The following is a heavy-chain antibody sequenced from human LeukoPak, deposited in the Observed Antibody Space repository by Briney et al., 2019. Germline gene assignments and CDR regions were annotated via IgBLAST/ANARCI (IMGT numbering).Heavy chain of an antibody. CDR1: GFTFSNYA. CDR2: ISYDGSNK. D-gene: IGHD4-17*01. Sequence: PGGSLRLSCAASGFTFSNYAMYWVRQAPGKGLEWVAVISYDGSNKYYADSAKGRFTISRDNSKNTLYLQMNSLRAEDTAVYYCAFDYGDYYYWGQGTLVTVSS. CDR3: AFDYGDYYY. V-gene: IGHV3-30-3*01. J-gene: IGHJ4*02.